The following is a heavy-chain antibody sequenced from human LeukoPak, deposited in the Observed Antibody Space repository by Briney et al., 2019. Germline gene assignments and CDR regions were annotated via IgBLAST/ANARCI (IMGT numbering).Heavy chain of an antibody. Sequence: SETLSLTCTVSGGSISSSSYYWGWIRQPPGKGLEWIGSIYYSGSTYYNPSLKSRVTISVDTSKNQFSLKLSSVTAADTAVYYCARSRDLSTHYYDSSGTNRYGMDVWGQGTTVTVSS. CDR1: GGSISSSSYY. D-gene: IGHD3-22*01. CDR2: IYYSGST. CDR3: ARSRDLSTHYYDSSGTNRYGMDV. V-gene: IGHV4-39*07. J-gene: IGHJ6*02.